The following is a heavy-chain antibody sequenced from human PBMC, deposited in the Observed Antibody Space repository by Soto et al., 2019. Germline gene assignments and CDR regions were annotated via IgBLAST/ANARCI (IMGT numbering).Heavy chain of an antibody. CDR2: IYYSGST. J-gene: IGHJ4*02. D-gene: IGHD5-18*01. V-gene: IGHV4-61*01. CDR3: ARVPTVDTAKPLGYFDY. Sequence: PSETLSLTCTVSGGSVSSGNYYWSWIRQPPGKGLEWIGYIYYSGSTNYNPSLKSRVTISLDTSKNQFSLKLNSVTAADTAVYYCARVPTVDTAKPLGYFDYWGQGTLVTVSS. CDR1: GGSVSSGNYY.